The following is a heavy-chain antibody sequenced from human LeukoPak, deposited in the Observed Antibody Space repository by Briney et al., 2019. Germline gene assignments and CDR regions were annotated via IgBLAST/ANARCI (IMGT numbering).Heavy chain of an antibody. CDR1: GFNVTSAW. J-gene: IGHJ5*02. V-gene: IGHV3-15*01. Sequence: PGGSLRLSCAASGFNVTSAWMNWVRQAPGKGLEWVGRITSQSDGGTTVYAAPVTGRFTISTDDSKNMLYLQMYSLRSEDTAVYYCTTDPLPVVRGTLLSRAWGQGTLVTVSS. D-gene: IGHD3-10*01. CDR3: TTDPLPVVRGTLLSRA. CDR2: ITSQSDGGTT.